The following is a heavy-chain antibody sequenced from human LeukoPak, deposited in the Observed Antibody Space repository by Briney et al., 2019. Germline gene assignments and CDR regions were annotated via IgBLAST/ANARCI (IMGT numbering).Heavy chain of an antibody. J-gene: IGHJ4*02. Sequence: PGGSLRLSCAASGFTFSSYWMHWVRQAPGKGLEWVSVIYSGGSTYYADSVKGRFTISRDNSKNTLYLQMNSLRAEDTAVYYCARPMVRGVMNYWGQGTLVTVSS. D-gene: IGHD3-10*01. CDR1: GFTFSSYW. CDR3: ARPMVRGVMNY. V-gene: IGHV3-66*01. CDR2: IYSGGST.